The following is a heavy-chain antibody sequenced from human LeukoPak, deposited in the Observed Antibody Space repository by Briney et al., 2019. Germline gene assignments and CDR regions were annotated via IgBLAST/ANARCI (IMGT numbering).Heavy chain of an antibody. CDR3: ARRPRGSSGWYFDY. J-gene: IGHJ4*02. CDR2: VYPGDSDT. D-gene: IGHD6-19*01. Sequence: ETLSLTCAVSGPSITNYYFSWIRQSAGKGLEWMGIVYPGDSDTRYSPSFQGQVTISADKSISTAHLQWSSLKVSDTAMYYCARRPRGSSGWYFDYWGQGTLVTVSS. V-gene: IGHV5-51*01. CDR1: GPSITNYY.